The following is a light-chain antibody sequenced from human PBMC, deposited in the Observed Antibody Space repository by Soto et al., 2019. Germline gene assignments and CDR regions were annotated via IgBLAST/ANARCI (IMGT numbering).Light chain of an antibody. CDR2: AAS. Sequence: DIQMTQSPSSLSASVGDRVTITCRASQSISSYLNWYQQKPGKAPKLLIYAASSLQSGVPSRFRGSGSGTDFTLTISSLQTEDFATYSCQQSYSTLSTFGQGTRLEIK. J-gene: IGKJ5*01. CDR1: QSISSY. V-gene: IGKV1-39*01. CDR3: QQSYSTLST.